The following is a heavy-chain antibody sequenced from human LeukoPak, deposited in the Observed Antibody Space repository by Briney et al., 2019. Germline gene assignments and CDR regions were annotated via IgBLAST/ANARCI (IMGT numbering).Heavy chain of an antibody. CDR3: ARDLNGAGDF. CDR1: GFTFSSYW. J-gene: IGHJ3*01. D-gene: IGHD2-8*01. V-gene: IGHV3-74*01. Sequence: PGGSLRLSCAPSGFTFSSYWMHWVRRSPGKGLLWVSNISPDGSSRSHAESVQGRFTISRDNAKNTLYLQMSSLTADDTAVYYCARDLNGAGDFWGQGTMVSVSS. CDR2: ISPDGSSR.